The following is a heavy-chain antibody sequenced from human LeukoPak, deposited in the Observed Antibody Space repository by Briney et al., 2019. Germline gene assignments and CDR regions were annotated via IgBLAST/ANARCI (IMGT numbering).Heavy chain of an antibody. D-gene: IGHD3-3*01. CDR2: INPNSGGT. J-gene: IGHJ3*02. Sequence: ASVKVSCKASGYTFTGYYMHWVRQAPGQGLEWMGWINPNSGGTNYAQKFQGRVTMTRDTSISTAYTELSRLRSDDTAVYYCARANFADDAFDIWGQGTMVTVSS. CDR1: GYTFTGYY. CDR3: ARANFADDAFDI. V-gene: IGHV1-2*02.